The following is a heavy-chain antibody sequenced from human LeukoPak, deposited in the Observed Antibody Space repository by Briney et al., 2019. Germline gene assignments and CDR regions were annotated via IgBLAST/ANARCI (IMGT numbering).Heavy chain of an antibody. CDR2: MNPNSGNT. D-gene: IGHD3-22*01. Sequence: GASVKVSCKASGYTFTSYDINWVRQATGQGLEWMGWMNPNSGNTGYALKFQGRVTITRNTSISTAYMELSSLRSEDTAVYYCARGVAYDSSGVGDYWGQGTLVTVSS. CDR1: GYTFTSYD. CDR3: ARGVAYDSSGVGDY. V-gene: IGHV1-8*03. J-gene: IGHJ4*02.